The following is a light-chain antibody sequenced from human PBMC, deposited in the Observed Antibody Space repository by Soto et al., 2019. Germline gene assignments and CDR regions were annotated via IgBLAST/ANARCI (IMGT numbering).Light chain of an antibody. CDR1: QGIGTW. CDR2: DAS. Sequence: IQMTQSPSSVSASVGDRVTITCRASQGIGTWLAWYQQKPGRAPKLLIYDASNLQSGVPSRFSGSGSGTEFTLTISSLQPDDFATYYCQHYNSYSEAFGQGTKVDIK. CDR3: QHYNSYSEA. V-gene: IGKV1D-16*01. J-gene: IGKJ1*01.